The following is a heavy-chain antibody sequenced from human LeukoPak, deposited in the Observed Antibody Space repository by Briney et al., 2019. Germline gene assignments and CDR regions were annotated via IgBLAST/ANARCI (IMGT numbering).Heavy chain of an antibody. J-gene: IGHJ3*02. CDR3: ARYGSNGGWRSFDI. CDR2: LSYSGTT. D-gene: IGHD6-25*01. Sequence: SETLSLTCTVSGDSFSHGYWSWIRQPPGKGLEWIGWLSYSGTTVYNPSLKSRVAMSVDTSRIQFSLHLNSVTAADTAVYYCARYGSNGGWRSFDIWGQGTRVTVSS. CDR1: GDSFSHGY. V-gene: IGHV4-59*01.